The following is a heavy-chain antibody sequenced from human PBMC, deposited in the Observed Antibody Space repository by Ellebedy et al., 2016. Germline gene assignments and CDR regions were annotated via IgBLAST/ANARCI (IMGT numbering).Heavy chain of an antibody. Sequence: GESLKISXAASGFTFSSYWMSWVRQAPGKGLEWVANIKQDGSEKYYVDSVKGRFTISRDNAKNSLYLQMNSLRAEDTAVYYCARDSGDCSGGSCYSDFWYFDLWGRGTLVTVSS. J-gene: IGHJ2*01. CDR1: GFTFSSYW. V-gene: IGHV3-7*04. CDR3: ARDSGDCSGGSCYSDFWYFDL. CDR2: IKQDGSEK. D-gene: IGHD2-15*01.